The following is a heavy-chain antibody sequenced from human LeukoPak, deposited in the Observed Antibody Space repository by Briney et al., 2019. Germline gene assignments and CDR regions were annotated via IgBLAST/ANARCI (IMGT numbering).Heavy chain of an antibody. CDR3: AKKGGIVVVPAAPYYFDY. CDR1: GFTFSSYA. CDR2: ISGSGGST. Sequence: AGGSLRLSCAASGFTFSSYAMSWVRQAPGKGLEWVSAISGSGGSTYYAGSVKGRFTISRDNSKNTLYLQMNSLRAEDTAVYYCAKKGGIVVVPAAPYYFDYWGQGTLVTVSS. V-gene: IGHV3-23*01. D-gene: IGHD2-2*01. J-gene: IGHJ4*02.